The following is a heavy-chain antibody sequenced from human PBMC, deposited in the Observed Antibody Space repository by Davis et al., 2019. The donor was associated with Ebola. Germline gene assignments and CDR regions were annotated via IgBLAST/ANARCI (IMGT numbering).Heavy chain of an antibody. V-gene: IGHV3-53*01. J-gene: IGHJ6*04. Sequence: GGSLSLSCGASGFTVSSNYMMWVRQAPGKGLEWVSLLYSSGSTFYADSVKGRFIISRDNYQNPLFLQLNSLRVEDTAVYFCARDPSGGSGWSVGYYGMDVWGKGTTVIVSS. CDR2: LYSSGST. D-gene: IGHD6-19*01. CDR1: GFTVSSNY. CDR3: ARDPSGGSGWSVGYYGMDV.